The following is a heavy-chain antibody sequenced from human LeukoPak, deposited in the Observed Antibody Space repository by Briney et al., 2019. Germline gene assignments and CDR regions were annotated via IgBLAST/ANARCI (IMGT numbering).Heavy chain of an antibody. Sequence: GGSLRLSCATSGFTFSINGLHWVRQAPGKGLEWVAFIRYDGSNEYYADSVKGRFTISRDNSKNTLYLQMNSLRTEDTALYYCAKTGYSGSAYGTWYFDYWGQGTLVTVSS. D-gene: IGHD6-13*01. CDR1: GFTFSING. CDR2: IRYDGSNE. J-gene: IGHJ4*02. V-gene: IGHV3-30*02. CDR3: AKTGYSGSAYGTWYFDY.